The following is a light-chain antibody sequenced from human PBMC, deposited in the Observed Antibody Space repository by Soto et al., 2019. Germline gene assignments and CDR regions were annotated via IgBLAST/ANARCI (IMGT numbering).Light chain of an antibody. CDR3: QRYGSSLYT. Sequence: VLTQSPVTLSLSPGTTATLSCRASQHVSNIYLGWYQQKPGQAPRLLIYGASNRATGIPDRFSGSGSGTDFTLTITRLEPEDFAVYYCQRYGSSLYTFGQGTKLEIK. CDR2: GAS. V-gene: IGKV3-20*01. J-gene: IGKJ2*01. CDR1: QHVSNIY.